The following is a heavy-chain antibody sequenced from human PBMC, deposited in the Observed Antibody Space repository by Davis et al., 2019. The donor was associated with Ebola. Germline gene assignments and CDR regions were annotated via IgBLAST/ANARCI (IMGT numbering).Heavy chain of an antibody. CDR2: INPKSGVT. J-gene: IGHJ6*02. Sequence: AASVKVSCKASGYTFTGYHSHWVRQAPGQGLQWMGWINPKSGVTEYAQKFQGRVTMTRDTSINTAYMELSGLTSDGTAVYYCARGSVAGTWHYGMAVWGQGTTVTVSS. D-gene: IGHD6-19*01. V-gene: IGHV1-2*02. CDR3: ARGSVAGTWHYGMAV. CDR1: GYTFTGYH.